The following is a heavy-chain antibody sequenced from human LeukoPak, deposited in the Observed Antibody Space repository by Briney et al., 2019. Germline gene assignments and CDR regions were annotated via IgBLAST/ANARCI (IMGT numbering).Heavy chain of an antibody. Sequence: PGGSLRLSCAASGFTFSSYSMNWVRQAPGKGLEWVSSISSSSSYIYYADSVKGRFTISRDNAKNSLYPQMNSLRAEDTAVYYCARDSSLRFLEWLLGYLDYWGQGTLVTVSS. CDR3: ARDSSLRFLEWLLGYLDY. CDR1: GFTFSSYS. J-gene: IGHJ4*02. V-gene: IGHV3-21*01. D-gene: IGHD3-3*01. CDR2: ISSSSSYI.